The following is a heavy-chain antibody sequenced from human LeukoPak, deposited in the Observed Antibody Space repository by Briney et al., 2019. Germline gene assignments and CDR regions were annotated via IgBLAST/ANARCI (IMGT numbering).Heavy chain of an antibody. CDR2: IYSSGSA. J-gene: IGHJ4*01. D-gene: IGHD3-10*02. CDR1: GSSINNNF. CDR3: ARHRDYYVT. Sequence: SETLTLTCTVSGSSINNNFWTWIRQPPGKGLEWVGYIYSSGSANYNPSIKSRVIISGDTSKNQISLKLTSVTAADTAVYLCARHRDYYVTWGRGALATVSS. V-gene: IGHV4-59*08.